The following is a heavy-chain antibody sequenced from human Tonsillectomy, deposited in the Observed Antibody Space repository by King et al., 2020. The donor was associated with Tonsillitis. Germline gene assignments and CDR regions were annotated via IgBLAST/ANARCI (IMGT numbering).Heavy chain of an antibody. CDR3: AKEGSYGGIYYFDY. CDR1: GFMFISYD. J-gene: IGHJ4*02. CDR2: ITGSGGRT. V-gene: IGHV3-23*04. Sequence: VQLVESGGGLVQPGGSLRLSCAASGFMFISYDMSWVRQAPGKGLEWVSTITGSGGRTYYADSVKGRFTISRDNSKNTLYLQMNSLRAEDTAVYYCAKEGSYGGIYYFDYWGQGTLVTVSS. D-gene: IGHD5-18*01.